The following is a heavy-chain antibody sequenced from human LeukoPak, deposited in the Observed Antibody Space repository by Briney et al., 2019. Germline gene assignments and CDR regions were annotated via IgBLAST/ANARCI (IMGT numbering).Heavy chain of an antibody. CDR2: ISAYNGNT. Sequence: ASVKVSCKASGYTFSTYGISWVRQAPGQGLEWMGWISAYNGNTNYAQKLQGRVTMTTDTSTSTAYMELRSLRSDDTAVYYCARGVAATRLSDYWGQGTLVTVSS. D-gene: IGHD2-15*01. CDR1: GYTFSTYG. V-gene: IGHV1-18*01. CDR3: ARGVAATRLSDY. J-gene: IGHJ4*02.